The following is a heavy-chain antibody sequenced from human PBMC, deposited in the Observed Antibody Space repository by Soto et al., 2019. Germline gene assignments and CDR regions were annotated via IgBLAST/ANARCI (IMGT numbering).Heavy chain of an antibody. D-gene: IGHD3-10*01. Sequence: PGGSLRLSCAASGFTFSRFELHWVRQAPGKGLEWISYISSSGSTAYYASSVEVRFTISRDNANNSVYLQMDSLRAEDTALYYCTRAAWFPYLSFYWGQGALVTVSS. J-gene: IGHJ4*02. CDR3: TRAAWFPYLSFY. V-gene: IGHV3-48*03. CDR2: ISSSGSTA. CDR1: GFTFSRFE.